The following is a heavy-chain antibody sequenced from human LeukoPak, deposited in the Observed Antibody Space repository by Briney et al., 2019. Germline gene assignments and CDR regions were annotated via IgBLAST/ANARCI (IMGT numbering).Heavy chain of an antibody. CDR1: GFTYSNYA. D-gene: IGHD5-12*01. CDR3: AKGAYDYIEIGYFDS. V-gene: IGHV3-23*01. Sequence: GSLRLSCAASGFTYSNYAMNWVRQAPGKGLEWVSVLIGSSGSTDYADSVKGRFTISRDNSKNTVFLQMNSLRAEDTAIYYCAKGAYDYIEIGYFDSWGQGTLVTVSS. CDR2: LIGSSGST. J-gene: IGHJ4*02.